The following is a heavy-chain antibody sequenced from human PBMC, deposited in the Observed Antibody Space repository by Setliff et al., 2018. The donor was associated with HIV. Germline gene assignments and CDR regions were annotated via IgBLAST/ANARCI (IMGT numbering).Heavy chain of an antibody. Sequence: SETLSLTCTVSGGSIRSGSYYWTWIRQPAGKGLEWIGHISTSGSTNYNPSLKSRVTISVDKSNNHFSLKLSSVTAADTAVYYCARGFRSGRIFGIDYWGQGTLVTVSS. J-gene: IGHJ4*02. CDR2: ISTSGST. D-gene: IGHD3-3*01. CDR3: ARGFRSGRIFGIDY. V-gene: IGHV4-61*09. CDR1: GGSIRSGSYY.